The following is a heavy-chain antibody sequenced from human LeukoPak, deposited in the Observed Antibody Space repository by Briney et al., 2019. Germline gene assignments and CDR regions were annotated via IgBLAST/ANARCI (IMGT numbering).Heavy chain of an antibody. CDR2: IYYSGST. CDR3: AALAAAGYDAFDI. V-gene: IGHV4-39*07. CDR1: GGSISSSSYY. J-gene: IGHJ3*02. Sequence: SETLSLTCTVSGGSISSSSYYWGWIRQPPGKGLEWIGSIYYSGSTYYNPSLKSRVTISVDTSKNQFSLKLSSVTAADTAVYYCAALAAAGYDAFDIWGQGTMVTVSS. D-gene: IGHD6-13*01.